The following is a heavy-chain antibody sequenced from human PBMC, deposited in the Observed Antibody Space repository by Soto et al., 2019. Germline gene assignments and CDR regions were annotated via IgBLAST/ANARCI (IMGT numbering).Heavy chain of an antibody. V-gene: IGHV4-59*01. CDR3: ARYRREAVAGYTLDN. D-gene: IGHD6-13*01. Sequence: TLSLTCTVSAVSISSNYWTWIRQPPGKGLEWIGYVYNSGSTNYNPSLKSRVTISEDTSKSQFSLKVNSMTAADTAVYYCARYRREAVAGYTLDNWGQGILVTVSS. CDR1: AVSISSNY. CDR2: VYNSGST. J-gene: IGHJ4*02.